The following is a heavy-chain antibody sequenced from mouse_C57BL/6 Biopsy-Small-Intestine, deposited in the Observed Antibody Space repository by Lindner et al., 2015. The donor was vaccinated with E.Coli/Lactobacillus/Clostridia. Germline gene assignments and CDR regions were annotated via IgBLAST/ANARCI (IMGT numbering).Heavy chain of an antibody. CDR1: GYSFTTNG. Sequence: SVKVSCKASGYSFTTNGISWVRQAPGQGLEWMGWISAYNGNTIYAQKLQGRVTMTTDTSTSTGYMELRSLRSDDTAMYYCARGGYYESISDWGQGTLVTVSS. V-gene: IGHV14-3*01. D-gene: IGHD2-4*01. CDR2: ISAYNGNT. CDR3: ARGGYYESISD. J-gene: IGHJ4*01.